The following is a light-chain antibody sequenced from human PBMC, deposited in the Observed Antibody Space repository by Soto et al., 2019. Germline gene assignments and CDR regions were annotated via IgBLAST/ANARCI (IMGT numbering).Light chain of an antibody. Sequence: EIVLTQSPGTLSLSPGERATLSCRASQSVGTYLAWYQQKPGQAPRLLIYGASTRATGIPARFSGSGSGTEFTLTISSLQSEDAAVYYCQQYINWPPLTFGGGTKVEIK. CDR1: QSVGTY. J-gene: IGKJ4*01. CDR2: GAS. V-gene: IGKV3-15*01. CDR3: QQYINWPPLT.